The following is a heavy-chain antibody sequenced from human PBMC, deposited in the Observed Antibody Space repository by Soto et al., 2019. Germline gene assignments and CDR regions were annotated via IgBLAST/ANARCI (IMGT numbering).Heavy chain of an antibody. CDR2: INHSGGT. J-gene: IGHJ6*02. D-gene: IGHD1-1*01. CDR1: GGSFSGYY. V-gene: IGHV4-34*01. CDR3: ARGEGVGKQYYYYGMDV. Sequence: SETLSLTCAVYGGSFSGYYWSWIRQPPGKGLEWIGEINHSGGTNYNPSLKSRVTISVDTSKNQFSLKLSSVTAADTAVYYCARGEGVGKQYYYYGMDVWGQGTTVTVSS.